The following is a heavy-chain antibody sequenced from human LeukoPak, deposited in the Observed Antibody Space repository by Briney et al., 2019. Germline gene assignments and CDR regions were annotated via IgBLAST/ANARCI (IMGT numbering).Heavy chain of an antibody. D-gene: IGHD3-22*01. V-gene: IGHV3-23*01. CDR2: ISGCGAST. Sequence: GGSLRLSCAASGFTFSSYAMSWVRQAPGKGLEWVSAISGCGASTYYADSVKGRFTISRDNSKNTLYLQMNSLRAEDTAVYYCAKGSYYDSSGFNDYWGQGTLVTVSS. J-gene: IGHJ4*02. CDR3: AKGSYYDSSGFNDY. CDR1: GFTFSSYA.